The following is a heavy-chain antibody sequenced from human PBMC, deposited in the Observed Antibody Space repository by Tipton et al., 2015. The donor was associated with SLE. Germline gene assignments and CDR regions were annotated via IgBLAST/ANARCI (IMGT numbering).Heavy chain of an antibody. CDR2: IDYSGST. CDR1: GGSISSSSYY. CDR3: ARHSGHDYGGNLDY. J-gene: IGHJ4*02. Sequence: TLSLTCTVSGGSISSSSYYWGWIRQPPGKGLEWIGTIDYSGSTYYNPSLKSRVTISVATPKNQFSLKLSSVTATDTAAVYYCARHSGHDYGGNLDYWGQGTLVPVSS. V-gene: IGHV4-39*01. D-gene: IGHD4-23*01.